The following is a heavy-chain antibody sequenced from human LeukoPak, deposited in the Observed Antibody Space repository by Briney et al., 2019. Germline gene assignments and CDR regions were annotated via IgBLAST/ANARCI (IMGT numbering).Heavy chain of an antibody. V-gene: IGHV5-51*01. D-gene: IGHD5-18*01. CDR3: ARRSYGYAFDI. CDR2: IYAGDSDT. Sequence: GESLKISCKGSGYIFTSYWIGWVRQMPGKGLECMGIIYAGDSDTKYSPSLQGQVPISAEKASSTAYLQWSSLKASDTDMYYCARRSYGYAFDIWGQGTMVTVSS. CDR1: GYIFTSYW. J-gene: IGHJ3*02.